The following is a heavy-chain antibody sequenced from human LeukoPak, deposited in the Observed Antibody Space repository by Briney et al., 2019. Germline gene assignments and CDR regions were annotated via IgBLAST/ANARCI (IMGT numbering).Heavy chain of an antibody. J-gene: IGHJ4*02. Sequence: GGSLRLSCAASGFTFSSYAMAWVRQAPGKGLEWVSTIYDDNTYYADSVKGRFAISTDNSKNTLYLQMNSLRVEDTAVYFCAARKVRGVWFYLDYWGQGTLVTVSS. CDR2: IYDDNT. V-gene: IGHV3-23*01. D-gene: IGHD3-10*01. CDR3: AARKVRGVWFYLDY. CDR1: GFTFSSYA.